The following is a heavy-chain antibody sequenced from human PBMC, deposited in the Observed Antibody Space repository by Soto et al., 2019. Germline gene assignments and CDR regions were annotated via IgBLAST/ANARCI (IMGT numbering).Heavy chain of an antibody. Sequence: EVQLLESGGGLVQPGGSLRLSCAASGITFTAYAMSWVRQAPGKGLEWVSSISGSGGSTYYADSVKGRLIISRDNSKNTLYLQMNSLRAEDTAVYYCATIIIPAATNFYWGQGTLVTVSS. D-gene: IGHD2-2*01. CDR2: ISGSGGST. CDR1: GITFTAYA. CDR3: ATIIIPAATNFY. V-gene: IGHV3-23*01. J-gene: IGHJ4*02.